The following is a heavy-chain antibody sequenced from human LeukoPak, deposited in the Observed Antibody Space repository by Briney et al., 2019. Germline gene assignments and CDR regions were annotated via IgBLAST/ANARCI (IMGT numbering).Heavy chain of an antibody. D-gene: IGHD2-15*01. CDR3: ARGGSGGSGGWFDP. Sequence: ASVKVSCKASGYXFTNFGISWVRQAPGQGLEWMGWISPQNGKTIYAQKLRGRVTMTTDTSTTTAYMDLRSLRSDDTAVYYCARGGSGGSGGWFDPWGQGTLVTVSS. CDR1: GYXFTNFG. J-gene: IGHJ5*02. CDR2: ISPQNGKT. V-gene: IGHV1-18*01.